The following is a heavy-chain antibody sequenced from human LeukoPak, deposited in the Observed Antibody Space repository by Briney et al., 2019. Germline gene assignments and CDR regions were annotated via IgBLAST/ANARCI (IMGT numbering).Heavy chain of an antibody. CDR1: GYTFTSYG. V-gene: IGHV1-18*01. Sequence: ASVKVSCKASGYTFTSYGISWVRQAPGQGLEWMGWIKTYNGNTNYAQKLQGRVTITTDTSTTTAYMELRSLRSDDTAVYYCARRGCSSSSCYSSSWFDPWGQGTLVTVSS. CDR3: ARRGCSSSSCYSSSWFDP. D-gene: IGHD2-2*01. CDR2: IKTYNGNT. J-gene: IGHJ5*02.